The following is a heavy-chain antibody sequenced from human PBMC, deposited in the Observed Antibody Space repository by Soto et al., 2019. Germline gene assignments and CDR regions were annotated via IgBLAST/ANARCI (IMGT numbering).Heavy chain of an antibody. CDR3: AAAIASRSWYKDHYSYGMDV. D-gene: IGHD6-13*01. CDR1: GYTLTELS. CDR2: FDLEEGET. J-gene: IGHJ6*02. V-gene: IGHV1-24*01. Sequence: QVQMVQSGAEVKKPGASVKVSCKVSGYTLTELSMHWVRKAPGKGFAWMGGFDLEEGETIYAQKFQGRVTMTEDTSTDTAYTELSSLRSEDTAVYYCAAAIASRSWYKDHYSYGMDVWGQGTTVTVSS.